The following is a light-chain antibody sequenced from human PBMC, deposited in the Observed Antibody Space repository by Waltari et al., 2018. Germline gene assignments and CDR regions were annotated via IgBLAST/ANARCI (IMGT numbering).Light chain of an antibody. V-gene: IGLV4-69*01. CDR3: QYWGTGTRV. CDR1: CGHSSYA. Sequence: QLVLTQSPSASASLGASAKLTCTLSCGHSSYAIAWHQQQPEKGPQSLMTMHSDGSHTKGDGRPGRFGGSSSEAERSLTISSLQAEDEADYYCQYWGTGTRVFGGGTKLTVL. CDR2: MHSDGSH. J-gene: IGLJ3*02.